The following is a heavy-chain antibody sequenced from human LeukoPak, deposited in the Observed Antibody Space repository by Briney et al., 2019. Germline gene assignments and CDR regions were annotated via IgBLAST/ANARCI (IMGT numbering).Heavy chain of an antibody. CDR1: GGTFSSYA. J-gene: IGHJ6*02. D-gene: IGHD2-15*01. CDR3: ARSSYCSGGSCYYYGMDV. V-gene: IGHV1-69*05. Sequence: ASVKVSCKASGGTFSSYAISWVRQAPGQGLEWMGGIIPIFGTANYAQKFQGRVTMTTDTSTSTAYMELRSLRSDDTAVYYCARSSYCSGGSCYYYGMDVWGQGTTVTVSS. CDR2: IIPIFGTA.